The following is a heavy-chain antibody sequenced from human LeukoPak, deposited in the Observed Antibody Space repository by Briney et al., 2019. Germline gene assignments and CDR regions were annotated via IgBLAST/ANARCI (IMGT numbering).Heavy chain of an antibody. Sequence: GASVKVSCKASGGTFNSYAISWVRQAPGQGLEWMGWISCYNGKTNYAQKLQGRVTMTTDTSTTTVYMELRSLRSDDTAVYYCAREPGLGDYWGQGTLVTVSS. CDR1: GGTFNSYA. CDR3: AREPGLGDY. J-gene: IGHJ4*02. V-gene: IGHV1-18*01. D-gene: IGHD6-6*01. CDR2: ISCYNGKT.